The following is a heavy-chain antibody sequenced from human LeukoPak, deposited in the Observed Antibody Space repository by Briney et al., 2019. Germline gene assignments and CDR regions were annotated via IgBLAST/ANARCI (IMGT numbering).Heavy chain of an antibody. Sequence: PGGSLRLSCAASGFTFSSYSMYWDRQAPGKGLEWVSYISTSGSTIYYADSVKGRFTISRDNSKNTLYLQMNSLRAEDTAVYYCAKRISSGWSYYFDYWGQGTLVTVSS. J-gene: IGHJ4*02. CDR3: AKRISSGWSYYFDY. CDR2: ISTSGSTI. CDR1: GFTFSSYS. D-gene: IGHD6-19*01. V-gene: IGHV3-48*01.